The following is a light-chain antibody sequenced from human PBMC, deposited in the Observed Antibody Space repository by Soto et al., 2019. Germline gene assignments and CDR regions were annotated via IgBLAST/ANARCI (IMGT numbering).Light chain of an antibody. CDR2: EVS. J-gene: IGLJ1*01. CDR1: SSDVGGYNY. Sequence: QSVLTQRPSASGSPGQSVTISCTGTSSDVGGYNYVSWYQQHPGKAPKLMIYEVSKRPSGVPDRFSGSKSGNTASLTVSGLQAEDEADYYCSSYTSSTPYVFGTGNKVTV. CDR3: SSYTSSTPYV. V-gene: IGLV2-8*01.